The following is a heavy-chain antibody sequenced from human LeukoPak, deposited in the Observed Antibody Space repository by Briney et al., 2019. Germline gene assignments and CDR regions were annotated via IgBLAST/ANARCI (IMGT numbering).Heavy chain of an antibody. V-gene: IGHV3-30*03. CDR2: ISNDGSRK. D-gene: IGHD3-3*01. Sequence: GGSLRLSCAPSGFTFSRHGMHWVRQAPGKGLEWVAIISNDGSRKYYAHSVEGRFTISRDNSKNTLYLQMDSLRAEDTAVYYCARDRAWNYFDSWGQGTLVTVSS. CDR1: GFTFSRHG. J-gene: IGHJ4*02. CDR3: ARDRAWNYFDS.